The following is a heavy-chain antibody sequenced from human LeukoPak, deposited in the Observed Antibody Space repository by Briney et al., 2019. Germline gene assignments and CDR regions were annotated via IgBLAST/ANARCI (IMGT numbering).Heavy chain of an antibody. V-gene: IGHV3-7*04. Sequence: GGSLRLSCAASGFTFSSYWMSWVRQAPGKGLEWVANIKQDGSEKYYVDSVKGRFTISRDNAKNSLYLQMNSLRAEDTAVYYCARVRGAILTGRRGAPDYWGQGTLVTVSS. CDR1: GFTFSSYW. CDR2: IKQDGSEK. CDR3: ARVRGAILTGRRGAPDY. D-gene: IGHD3-9*01. J-gene: IGHJ4*02.